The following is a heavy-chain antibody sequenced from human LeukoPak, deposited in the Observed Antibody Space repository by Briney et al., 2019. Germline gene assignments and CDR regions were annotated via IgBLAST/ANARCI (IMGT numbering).Heavy chain of an antibody. CDR1: GFTFSNSA. D-gene: IGHD3-22*01. J-gene: IGHJ4*02. Sequence: GGSLRLSCAASGFTFSNSAMSWVRQAPGKGLEWVSAISGSGGSTYYADSVKGRFTISRDNSKNTLYLQMNSLRAEDTAVYYCAKPDYYDTVDYWGQGTLVTVSS. V-gene: IGHV3-23*01. CDR3: AKPDYYDTVDY. CDR2: ISGSGGST.